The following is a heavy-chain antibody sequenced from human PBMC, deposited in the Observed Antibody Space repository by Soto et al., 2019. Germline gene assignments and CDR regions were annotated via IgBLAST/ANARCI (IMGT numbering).Heavy chain of an antibody. Sequence: SETLSLTCTVSGGSISSSSYYWGWIRQPPGKGLEWIGSIYYSGSTYYNPSLESRVTISVDTSKNQFSLKLSSVTAADTAVYYCARPRRYRYGPVDYWGQGTLVTVSS. J-gene: IGHJ4*02. V-gene: IGHV4-39*01. CDR1: GGSISSSSYY. D-gene: IGHD5-18*01. CDR3: ARPRRYRYGPVDY. CDR2: IYYSGST.